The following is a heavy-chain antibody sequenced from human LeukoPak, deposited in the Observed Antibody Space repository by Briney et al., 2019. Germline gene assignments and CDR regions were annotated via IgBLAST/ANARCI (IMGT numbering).Heavy chain of an antibody. Sequence: PGGSLRLSCAASGFTFRDYAIHWVRQAPGRGLEWVTVISPDGRKTQYADSVKGRFTISRDNSKNTLYLQMNSLRAEDTAVYYCVGWLQLVGPDAFDIWGQGTMVTVSS. D-gene: IGHD5-24*01. V-gene: IGHV3-30*04. J-gene: IGHJ3*02. CDR3: VGWLQLVGPDAFDI. CDR2: ISPDGRKT. CDR1: GFTFRDYA.